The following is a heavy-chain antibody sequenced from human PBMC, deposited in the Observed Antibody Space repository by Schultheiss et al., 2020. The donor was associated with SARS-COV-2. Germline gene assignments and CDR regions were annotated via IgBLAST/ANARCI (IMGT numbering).Heavy chain of an antibody. CDR2: IYYSGST. V-gene: IGHV4-59*12. CDR1: GGSISSYY. CDR3: ARRDGYNYYFDY. Sequence: SQTLSLTCTVSGGSISSYYWSWIRQPPGKGLEWIGSIYYSGSTNYNPSLKSRVTISVDKSKNQFSLKLSSVTAADTAVYYCARRDGYNYYFDYWGQGTLVTVSS. D-gene: IGHD5-24*01. J-gene: IGHJ4*02.